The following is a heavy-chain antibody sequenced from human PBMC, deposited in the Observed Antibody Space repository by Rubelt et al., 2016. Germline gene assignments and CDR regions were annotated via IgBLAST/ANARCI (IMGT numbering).Heavy chain of an antibody. CDR2: IYPGDSDV. D-gene: IGHD2/OR15-2a*01. J-gene: IGHJ4*02. CDR3: ARQLSPVVTSNYFDY. V-gene: IGHV5-51*01. CDR1: GYDFTTYW. Sequence: EVRLVQSGAELKKPGESLKISCRASGYDFTTYWIGWVRQVPGRGLEWMAMIYPGDSDVRYTPSFQAQVTISADKSISTAYVQWSSRKASDTAMYYCARQLSPVVTSNYFDYWGQGTLVTVSS.